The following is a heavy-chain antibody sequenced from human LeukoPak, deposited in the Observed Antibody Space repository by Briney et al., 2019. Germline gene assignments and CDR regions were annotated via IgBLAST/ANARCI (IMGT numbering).Heavy chain of an antibody. V-gene: IGHV4-30-2*01. CDR1: GGSISSGGYS. CDR2: IYHSGST. D-gene: IGHD3-9*01. Sequence: SQTLSLICAVSGGSISSGGYSWSWIRQPPGKGLEWIGYIYHSGSTYYNPSLKSRVTISVDRSKNQFSLKLSSVTAADTAVYYCARGSDILTGYYYFDYWGQGTLVTVSS. J-gene: IGHJ4*02. CDR3: ARGSDILTGYYYFDY.